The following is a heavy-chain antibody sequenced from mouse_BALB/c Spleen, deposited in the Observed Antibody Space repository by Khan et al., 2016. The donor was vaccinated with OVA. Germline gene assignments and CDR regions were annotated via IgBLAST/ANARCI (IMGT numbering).Heavy chain of an antibody. Sequence: QIQLVQSGPELKKPGETVKISCTASGYTFTNYGMNWVKQAPGKGLRWMGWINTSTGEPKYADDLKGGFAFSLEHATSTAYLQISTLKTEDMATYFCASGLNCCGSWFAYWGQGTLVTVSA. V-gene: IGHV9-1*02. J-gene: IGHJ3*01. CDR3: ASGLNCCGSWFAY. CDR1: GYTFTNYG. CDR2: INTSTGEP.